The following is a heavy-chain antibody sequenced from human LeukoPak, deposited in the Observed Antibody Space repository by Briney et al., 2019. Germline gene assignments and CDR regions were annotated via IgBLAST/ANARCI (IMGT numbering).Heavy chain of an antibody. J-gene: IGHJ4*02. CDR2: ISGSGGST. V-gene: IGHV3-23*01. D-gene: IGHD3-3*01. CDR1: GFTFSSYA. Sequence: GGSLRLSCAASGFTFSSYAMSWVRQAPGKGLEWVSAISGSGGSTYYADSVKGRFTISRDNSKNTLYLQMNSLRVEDTAVYYCAKVGIFGVIRVGMYYFDYWGQGILVTVSS. CDR3: AKVGIFGVIRVGMYYFDY.